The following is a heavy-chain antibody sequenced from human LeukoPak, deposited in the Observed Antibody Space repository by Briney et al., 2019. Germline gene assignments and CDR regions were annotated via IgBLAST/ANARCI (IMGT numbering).Heavy chain of an antibody. CDR1: GFTFSNCN. CDR3: ASSEIDDFDN. CDR2: ISSSSSFR. D-gene: IGHD3-9*01. Sequence: GGSLRLSCAASGFTFSNCNMNWVRQAPGEGLEWVSSISSSSSFRYYADSVKGRFTISRENAKNSLYLHMNSLRAEDTAVYYCASSEIDDFDNWGQGTLVTVSS. J-gene: IGHJ4*02. V-gene: IGHV3-21*01.